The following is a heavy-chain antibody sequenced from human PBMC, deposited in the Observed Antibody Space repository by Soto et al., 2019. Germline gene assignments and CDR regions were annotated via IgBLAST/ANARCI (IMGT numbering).Heavy chain of an antibody. D-gene: IGHD6-19*01. V-gene: IGHV4-59*12. CDR3: ARTYYSNGYANEFAS. CDR2: IYDNGIT. J-gene: IGHJ4*02. CDR1: GRSITSYY. Sequence: QVVLQESGPGLVTPSETLSLTCSVSGRSITSYYWSWVRQPPGKGLEWIGYIYDNGITSQNPSLKSRCTMSADKSQNQFSLKLTSVTGADTSVYYCARTYYSNGYANEFASWGQVILVTVTA.